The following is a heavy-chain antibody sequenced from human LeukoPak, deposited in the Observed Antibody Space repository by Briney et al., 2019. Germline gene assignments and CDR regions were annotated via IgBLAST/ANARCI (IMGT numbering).Heavy chain of an antibody. D-gene: IGHD4-23*01. V-gene: IGHV4-34*01. CDR1: GGSFSGYY. CDR3: ARQGTTVVTPVDY. J-gene: IGHJ4*02. CDR2: INHSGST. Sequence: KPSETLSLTCAVYGGSFSGYYWSWIRQPPGKGLEWIGEINHSGSTNYNPSLKSRVTISVDTSKNQFSLKLSSVTAADTAVYYCARQGTTVVTPVDYWGQGTLVSVSS.